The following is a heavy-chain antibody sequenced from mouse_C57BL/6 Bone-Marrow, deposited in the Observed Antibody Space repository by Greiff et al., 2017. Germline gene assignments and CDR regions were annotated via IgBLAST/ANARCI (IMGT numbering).Heavy chain of an antibody. CDR1: GYTFTDYY. CDR2: INPNNGGT. Sequence: VQLQQSGPELVKPGASVKISCKASGYTFTDYYMNWVKQSHGKSLEWIGDINPNNGGTSYNQKFKGKATLTVDKSSSTAYMELRSLTSEDSAVYYCARVWARAMDYWGQGASVTVSS. CDR3: ARVWARAMDY. D-gene: IGHD2-10*02. V-gene: IGHV1-26*01. J-gene: IGHJ4*01.